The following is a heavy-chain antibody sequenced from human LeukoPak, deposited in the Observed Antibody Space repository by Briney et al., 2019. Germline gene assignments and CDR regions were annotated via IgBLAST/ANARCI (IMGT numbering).Heavy chain of an antibody. V-gene: IGHV4-34*01. Sequence: GSLRLSCAASGFTFSSYSMNWVRQPPGKGLEWIGEINHSGSTNYNPSLKSRVTISVDTSKNQFSLKLSSVTAADTAVYYCARASEDYYYYYMDVWGKGTTVTISS. J-gene: IGHJ6*03. CDR3: ARASEDYYYYYMDV. CDR2: INHSGST. CDR1: GFTFSSYS. D-gene: IGHD1-14*01.